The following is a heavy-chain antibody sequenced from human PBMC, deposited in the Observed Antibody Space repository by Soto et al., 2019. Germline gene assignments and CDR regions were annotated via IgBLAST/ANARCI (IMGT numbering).Heavy chain of an antibody. V-gene: IGHV1-2*02. Sequence: QVRLVQSGAEVKEPGDSVRVSCEASGSTFTAYHIHWGRQAPGQGLEWMGWINPKFGDTGYAQDFQGRVSMTSDMSISTVYMELSRLTSDDTAIYYCARNMDYYYGRGSGNGHGVWGQGTTVTVFS. D-gene: IGHD3-10*02. CDR3: ARNMDYYYGRGSGNGHGV. J-gene: IGHJ6*02. CDR2: INPKFGDT. CDR1: GSTFTAYH.